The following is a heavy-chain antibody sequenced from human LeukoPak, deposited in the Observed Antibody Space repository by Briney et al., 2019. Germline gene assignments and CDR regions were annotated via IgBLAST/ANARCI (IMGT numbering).Heavy chain of an antibody. V-gene: IGHV3-9*01. CDR2: ISWNSGSI. CDR1: GFTFDDYA. D-gene: IGHD5-12*01. J-gene: IGHJ4*02. Sequence: GGSLRLSCAASGFTFDDYAMHWVRQAPGKGLEWVSGISWNSGSIGYADSVKGRFTISRDNSKNTLYLQMNSLRAEDTAVYYCAKLTSGWVVAASDFWGQGTLVSVSS. CDR3: AKLTSGWVVAASDF.